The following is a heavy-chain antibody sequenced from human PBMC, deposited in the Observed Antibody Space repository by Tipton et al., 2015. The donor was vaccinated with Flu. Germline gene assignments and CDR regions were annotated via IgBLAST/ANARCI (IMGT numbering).Heavy chain of an antibody. D-gene: IGHD4/OR15-4a*01. J-gene: IGHJ3*02. Sequence: RSLRLSCAASGFTLSLYAIHWVRRAPGKGLEWVALISKDGSEKYFADSVKGRSTISRDNSRNMVSLQMNSLRAEDTAVYYCARDLPYGGTAFDIWGQGTIVTVSS. CDR2: ISKDGSEK. CDR1: GFTLSLYA. V-gene: IGHV3-30*04. CDR3: ARDLPYGGTAFDI.